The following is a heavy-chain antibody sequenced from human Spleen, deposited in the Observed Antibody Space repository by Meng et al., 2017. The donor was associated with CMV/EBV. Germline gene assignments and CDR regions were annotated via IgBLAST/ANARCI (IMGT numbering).Heavy chain of an antibody. CDR3: ARGITDLWLNYFDY. J-gene: IGHJ4*02. CDR1: GFTFSNYS. D-gene: IGHD3-10*01. V-gene: IGHV3-48*04. CDR2: ISSRSSTM. Sequence: GGSLRLSCAASGFTFSNYSMNWVHQAPGKGLEWVSYISSRSSTMYSADSVKGRFSISRDNAKNSVYLHMNSLRAEDTAVYYCARGITDLWLNYFDYWGQGTLVTVSS.